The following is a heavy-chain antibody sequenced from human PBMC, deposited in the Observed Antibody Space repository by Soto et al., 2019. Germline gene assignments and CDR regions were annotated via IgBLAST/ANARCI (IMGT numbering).Heavy chain of an antibody. V-gene: IGHV4-28*01. CDR3: ARLGGYYQAFDS. J-gene: IGHJ4*02. CDR2: IYYSGST. D-gene: IGHD3-22*01. Sequence: SETLSLTCRVSGDFISSSHWWGWIRQPPGKGLEWIGHIYYSGSTKYNPSLKSRVTISVDSSKNQFSLKLDSVTAADTAVYYCARLGGYYQAFDSWGQGTLVTVSS. CDR1: GDFISSSHW.